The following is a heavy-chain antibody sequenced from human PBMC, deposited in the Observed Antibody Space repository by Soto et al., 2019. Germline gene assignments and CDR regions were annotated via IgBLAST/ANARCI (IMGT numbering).Heavy chain of an antibody. CDR2: IYYSGST. CDR3: ARGGYCSGGSCCSRFDY. J-gene: IGHJ4*02. CDR1: GGSIGSYY. Sequence: SETLSLTCIVSGGSIGSYYWSWIRQPPGKGLEWIGYIYYSGSTNYNPSLKSRVTISVDTSKNQFSLKLSSVTAADTAVYYCARGGYCSGGSCCSRFDYWGQGTLVTVSS. V-gene: IGHV4-59*01. D-gene: IGHD2-15*01.